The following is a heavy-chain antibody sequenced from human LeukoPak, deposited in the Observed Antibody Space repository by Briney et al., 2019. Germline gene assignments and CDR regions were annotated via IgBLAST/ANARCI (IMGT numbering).Heavy chain of an antibody. J-gene: IGHJ4*02. Sequence: PGGSLRLSCAASGFIFSSYGMHWVRQAPGKGLEWVAFIRYDGSNKYYADSVKGRFTISRDNSKNTLNLQMNSLRAEDTAVYYCAKDQRVKQWLAHFDYWGQGTLVTVSS. D-gene: IGHD6-19*01. CDR3: AKDQRVKQWLAHFDY. CDR2: IRYDGSNK. V-gene: IGHV3-30*02. CDR1: GFIFSSYG.